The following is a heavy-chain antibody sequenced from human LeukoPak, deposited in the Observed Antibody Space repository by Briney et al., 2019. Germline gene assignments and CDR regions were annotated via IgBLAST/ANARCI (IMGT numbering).Heavy chain of an antibody. D-gene: IGHD6-13*01. CDR3: ARGPSPLSSSWYVFDF. CDR1: GYAFSSYP. Sequence: ASVEVSCKASGYAFSSYPMNWVRQAPGQGLEWMGWISTNSGNPTYAQGFTGRFVFSLDTSVSTAYLQISSLKAEDTAVYYCARGPSPLSSSWYVFDFWGQGTLVTVSS. J-gene: IGHJ4*02. CDR2: ISTNSGNP. V-gene: IGHV7-4-1*02.